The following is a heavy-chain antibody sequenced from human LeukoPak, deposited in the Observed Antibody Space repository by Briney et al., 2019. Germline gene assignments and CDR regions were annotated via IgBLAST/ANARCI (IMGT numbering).Heavy chain of an antibody. J-gene: IGHJ4*02. Sequence: GRSLRLSCATSGFTFTSYAMNWVRQAPGKGLEWVAAITGNGVNTYYADSVKGRFTISSDPSKNTLFLQMHSLRADDTAVYYCAKPRADIPATVFDSWGQGALVTVSS. D-gene: IGHD2-2*02. CDR2: ITGNGVNT. CDR1: GFTFTSYA. V-gene: IGHV3-23*01. CDR3: AKPRADIPATVFDS.